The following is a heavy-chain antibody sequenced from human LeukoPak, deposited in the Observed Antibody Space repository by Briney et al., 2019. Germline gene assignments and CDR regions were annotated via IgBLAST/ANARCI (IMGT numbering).Heavy chain of an antibody. CDR3: ARGASIMITFGGVISYNDY. D-gene: IGHD3-16*02. V-gene: IGHV4-39*07. CDR1: GASISGSGYY. J-gene: IGHJ4*02. Sequence: SETLSLTCAVSGASISGSGYYLGWIRQPPGKGLEWIGSIYYSGSTYYNPSLKSRVTISVDTSKNQFSLKLSSVTAADTAVYYCARGASIMITFGGVISYNDYWGQGTLVTVSS. CDR2: IYYSGST.